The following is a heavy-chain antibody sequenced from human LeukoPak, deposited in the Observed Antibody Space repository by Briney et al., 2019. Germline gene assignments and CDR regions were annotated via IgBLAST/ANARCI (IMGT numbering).Heavy chain of an antibody. V-gene: IGHV3-23*01. D-gene: IGHD3-10*01. Sequence: GGSLRLSCAASGFTFSSYAMSWVRQAPGKGLEWVSAISGSGGSTYYADSVKGRFTISRDNSKNTLYLQMNSLRVEDTAMYYCHTYYYGSGSLIDYWGQGTLVTVSS. CDR3: HTYYYGSGSLIDY. CDR2: ISGSGGST. J-gene: IGHJ4*02. CDR1: GFTFSSYA.